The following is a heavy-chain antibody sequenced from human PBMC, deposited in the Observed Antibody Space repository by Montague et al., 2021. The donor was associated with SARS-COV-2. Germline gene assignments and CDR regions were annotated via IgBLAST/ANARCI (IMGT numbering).Heavy chain of an antibody. CDR1: GGSISSSSYY. CDR3: ARHKRWRIAAAGRDFDY. J-gene: IGHJ4*02. Sequence: SESQSLICTVSGGSISSSSYYWGWIRQPPGKGLEWIGSIYYSGSTYYNPSLKSRVTISVDTSKNQFSLKLSSVTAADTAVYYCARHKRWRIAAAGRDFDYWGQGTLVTVSS. CDR2: IYYSGST. V-gene: IGHV4-39*01. D-gene: IGHD6-13*01.